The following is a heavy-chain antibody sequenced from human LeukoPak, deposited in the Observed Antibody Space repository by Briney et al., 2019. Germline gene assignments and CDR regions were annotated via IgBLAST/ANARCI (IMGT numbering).Heavy chain of an antibody. Sequence: SETLSLTRAVYGGSFSGYYWSWIRQPPGKGLEWIGEINHSGSTNYNPSLKSRVTISVDTSKNQFSLKLSSVTAADTAVYYCARVTRTYSSSSNPYFDYWGQGTLVTVSS. CDR2: INHSGST. J-gene: IGHJ4*02. D-gene: IGHD6-13*01. V-gene: IGHV4-34*01. CDR1: GGSFSGYY. CDR3: ARVTRTYSSSSNPYFDY.